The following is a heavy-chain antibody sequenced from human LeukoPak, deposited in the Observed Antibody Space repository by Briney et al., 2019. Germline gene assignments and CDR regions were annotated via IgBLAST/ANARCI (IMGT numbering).Heavy chain of an antibody. D-gene: IGHD2-2*01. CDR1: GFTFNTSA. CDR2: ISGSGDST. V-gene: IGHV3-23*01. J-gene: IGHJ4*02. CDR3: ATVFFVADMPTCFDC. Sequence: GGSLRLSCAASGFTFNTSALTWVRQAPGKGLEWVSVISGSGDSTYYADSVKGRFTISRDISKNTLYLQMNSLRAEDTAVYYCATVFFVADMPTCFDCWAQESLVTVSS.